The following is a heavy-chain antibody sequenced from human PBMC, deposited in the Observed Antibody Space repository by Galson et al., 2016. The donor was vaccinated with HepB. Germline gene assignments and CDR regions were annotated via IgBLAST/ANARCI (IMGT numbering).Heavy chain of an antibody. Sequence: SLRLSCAASGFAFSTFGMHWVRQAPGKGLEWVAIISYDGSNQFLIDSVRGRFTISRDNSKNTLYLQLNNVRPEDTAVYYCAASTWVTTGFDYWGQGTLVTVAS. CDR1: GFAFSTFG. CDR2: ISYDGSNQ. CDR3: AASTWVTTGFDY. D-gene: IGHD2-21*02. J-gene: IGHJ4*02. V-gene: IGHV3-30*03.